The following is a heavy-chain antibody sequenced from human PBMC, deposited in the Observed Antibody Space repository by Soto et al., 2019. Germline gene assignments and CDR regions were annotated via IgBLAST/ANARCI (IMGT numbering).Heavy chain of an antibody. Sequence: ASVKVSCKASGYTFTGYYMHWVRQAPGQGLERMGWINPNSGGTNYAQKFQGWVTMTRDTSISTAYMELSRLRSDDTAVYYCASRIAAAGYAFDIWGQGTMVTVSS. J-gene: IGHJ3*02. CDR3: ASRIAAAGYAFDI. V-gene: IGHV1-2*04. D-gene: IGHD6-13*01. CDR2: INPNSGGT. CDR1: GYTFTGYY.